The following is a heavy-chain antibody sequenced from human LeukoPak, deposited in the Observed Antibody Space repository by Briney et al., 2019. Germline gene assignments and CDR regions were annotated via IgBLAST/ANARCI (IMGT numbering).Heavy chain of an antibody. J-gene: IGHJ4*02. CDR3: AKGAKLLWFGEMVY. Sequence: GGSLRLSCAASGFTFSSYAMSWVRQAPGKGLEWVSAISGSGGSTYYADSVKGRLTISRDNSKNTLYLQMNSLRAEDTAVYYCAKGAKLLWFGEMVYWGQGTLVTVSS. CDR2: ISGSGGST. CDR1: GFTFSSYA. V-gene: IGHV3-23*01. D-gene: IGHD3-10*01.